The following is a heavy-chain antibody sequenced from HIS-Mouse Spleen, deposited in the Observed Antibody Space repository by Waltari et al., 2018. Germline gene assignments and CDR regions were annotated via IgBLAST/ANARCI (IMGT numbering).Heavy chain of an antibody. Sequence: QLQLQESGPGLVKPSETLSLTCTVSGGSISSSSYYWGWIRQPPGKGLEWIGRIYYSGSTYYNPSLKSRVTISVDTSKNQFSLKLSSVTAADTAVYYCAREIPYSSSWYDWYFDLWGLGTLVTVSS. V-gene: IGHV4-39*07. D-gene: IGHD6-13*01. J-gene: IGHJ2*01. CDR2: IYYSGST. CDR1: GGSISSSSYY. CDR3: AREIPYSSSWYDWYFDL.